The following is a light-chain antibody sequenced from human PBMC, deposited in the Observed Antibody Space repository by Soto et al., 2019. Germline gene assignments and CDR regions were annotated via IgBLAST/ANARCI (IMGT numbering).Light chain of an antibody. V-gene: IGKV1-5*01. J-gene: IGKJ1*01. CDR3: QQYDSYPWT. CDR1: QTISIW. Sequence: DIQLTQSPSTLSASVGDRVTITCRASQTISIWLAWFQQRPGKAPKLLIYDASSLEGGVPSRFSGGGSGTEFTLTISSLQPGDFATYYCQQYDSYPWTFGQGTKVEVK. CDR2: DAS.